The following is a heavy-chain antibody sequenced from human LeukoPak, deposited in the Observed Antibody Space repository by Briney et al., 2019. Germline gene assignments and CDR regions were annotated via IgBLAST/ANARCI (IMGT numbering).Heavy chain of an antibody. J-gene: IGHJ4*02. CDR3: AKDRYYDSSGYYSY. CDR2: ISYDGSNK. D-gene: IGHD3-22*01. CDR1: GFTFNSYA. V-gene: IGHV3-30*18. Sequence: LRLPCAASGFTFNSYAMSGVRQAPGKGLEWVAVISYDGSNKYYADSLKDRLTIYRDNSKNTLYVQMNSVSAEDTAVYYCAKDRYYDSSGYYSYWGQGTLVTVSS.